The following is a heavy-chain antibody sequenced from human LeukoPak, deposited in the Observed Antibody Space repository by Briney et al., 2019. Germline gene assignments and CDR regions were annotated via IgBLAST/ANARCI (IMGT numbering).Heavy chain of an antibody. D-gene: IGHD3-3*01. CDR3: ARGLEF. CDR2: MYYSGST. Sequence: SETLSLTCTDSGGSITSPNWSWIRQPPGKVVEWIGYMYYSGSTSSYPYLMSRVTISVDTSKYQLSLKLSSVMAADTAVYYCARGLEFWGQGTLVTVSS. V-gene: IGHV4-59*11. CDR1: GGSITSPN. J-gene: IGHJ4*02.